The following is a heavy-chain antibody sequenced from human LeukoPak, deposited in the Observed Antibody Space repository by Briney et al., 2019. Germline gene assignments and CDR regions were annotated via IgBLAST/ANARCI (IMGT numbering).Heavy chain of an antibody. Sequence: PGGSLRLSCEASGFPFKTYDMAWVRQAPGKGLELVANIKQDGSEKYYVDSVKGRFTISRDNAKNSLYLQVNSLRAEDTAVYYCARNQRRLDYWGQGTLVTVFS. CDR3: ARNQRRLDY. V-gene: IGHV3-7*01. D-gene: IGHD1-14*01. CDR1: GFPFKTYD. J-gene: IGHJ4*02. CDR2: IKQDGSEK.